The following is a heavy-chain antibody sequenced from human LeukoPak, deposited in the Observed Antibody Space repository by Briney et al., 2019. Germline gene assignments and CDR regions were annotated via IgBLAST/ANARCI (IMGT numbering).Heavy chain of an antibody. CDR2: IYYSGST. CDR1: GGSISGYY. D-gene: IGHD6-13*01. V-gene: IGHV4-59*08. CDR3: ARHKYTTRTFDY. J-gene: IGHJ4*02. Sequence: SETLSLTCTVSGGSISGYYWSWIRQPPGKGLEWIGYIYYSGSTNYNPSLKSRVIISVDTSKNQFSLKLSSVTAADTAVYYCARHKYTTRTFDYWGQGTLVTVSS.